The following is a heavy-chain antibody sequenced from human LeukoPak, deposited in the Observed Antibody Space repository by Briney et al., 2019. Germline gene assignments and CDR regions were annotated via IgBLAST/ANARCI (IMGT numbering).Heavy chain of an antibody. CDR1: GGSISSYY. CDR3: ARHSSSWYTDY. Sequence: SETLSLTCTVSGGSISSYYWSWIRQPPGKGLEWIGYIYYSGSTNYNPSLKSRVTISVDTSKNQFSLKLSSVTAADTAVYYCARHSSSWYTDYWGQGTLVTVS. V-gene: IGHV4-59*08. CDR2: IYYSGST. J-gene: IGHJ4*02. D-gene: IGHD6-13*01.